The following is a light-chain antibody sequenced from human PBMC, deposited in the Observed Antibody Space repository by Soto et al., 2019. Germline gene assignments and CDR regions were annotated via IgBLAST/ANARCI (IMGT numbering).Light chain of an antibody. CDR2: AVS. V-gene: IGKV3-20*01. CDR3: QQYGSSPT. CDR1: QGIMEKV. Sequence: IVMPQSPATLSVAPGASLPFSSRAGQGIMEKVAWSQHKPGQAPSHLISAVSTEATGVPVKLSGSGSGTDFTLTISRLEPEDIAVYYCQQYGSSPTFGQGTRLEIK. J-gene: IGKJ5*01.